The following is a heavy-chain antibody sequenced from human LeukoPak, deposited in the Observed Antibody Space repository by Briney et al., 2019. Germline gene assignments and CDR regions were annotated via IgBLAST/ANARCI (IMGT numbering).Heavy chain of an antibody. J-gene: IGHJ3*01. V-gene: IGHV4-39*01. CDR3: AGRWYWGSFCRSDAFYF. D-gene: IGHD3-16*01. CDR2: IYYRGNT. CDR1: GDSISNSDYY. Sequence: PSETLSLTCTVSGDSISNSDYYWGWIRQPPGKGLEWIGSIYYRGNTFYSPSLKSRVTISVDTSNNQFSLKLSSVTAADTAIFYCAGRWYWGSFCRSDAFYFWGQGTMVTVSS.